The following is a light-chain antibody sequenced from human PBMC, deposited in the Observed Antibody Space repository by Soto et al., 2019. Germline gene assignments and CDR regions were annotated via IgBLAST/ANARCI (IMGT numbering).Light chain of an antibody. V-gene: IGLV2-18*02. CDR3: SSYTSSGTWV. CDR1: SSDVGSYNR. Sequence: QSALTQPPSVSGSPGQSVTISCTGTSSDVGSYNRVSWYQQPPGTAPKLMICQVSNRPSGVPDRFSGSKSGNTASLTISGLQAEDVADYYCSSYTSSGTWVFGGGTKVTAL. J-gene: IGLJ3*02. CDR2: QVS.